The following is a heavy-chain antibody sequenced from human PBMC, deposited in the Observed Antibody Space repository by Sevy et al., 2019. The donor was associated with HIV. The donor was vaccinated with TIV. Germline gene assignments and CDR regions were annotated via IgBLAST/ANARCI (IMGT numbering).Heavy chain of an antibody. CDR3: AKGGYSSAYYFDY. CDR1: GFTFSSYG. V-gene: IGHV3-30*02. J-gene: IGHJ4*02. D-gene: IGHD6-25*01. CDR2: IRYDGSNK. Sequence: GGSLRLSCAASGFTFSSYGMHWVRQAPGKGLEGVAFIRYDGSNKYYADSVKGRFTISRDNSKNTLYLQMNSLRAEDTAVYYCAKGGYSSAYYFDYWGQGTLVTVSS.